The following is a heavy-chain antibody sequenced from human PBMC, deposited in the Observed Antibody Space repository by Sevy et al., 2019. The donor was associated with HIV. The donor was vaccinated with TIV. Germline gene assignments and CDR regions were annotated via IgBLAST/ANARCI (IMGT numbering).Heavy chain of an antibody. V-gene: IGHV3-7*01. J-gene: IGHJ5*01. CDR3: ARGGCSSTRCYQVGDWFDS. Sequence: GSLRLSCAASGFIFSSYWMSWVRQAPGKGLEWVANINQDGSEKHYADSVKGRFSISRDNAKNSLYVQMKSLRADDTAVYYCARGGCSSTRCYQVGDWFDSWGQGALVTVSS. CDR1: GFIFSSYW. D-gene: IGHD2-2*01. CDR2: INQDGSEK.